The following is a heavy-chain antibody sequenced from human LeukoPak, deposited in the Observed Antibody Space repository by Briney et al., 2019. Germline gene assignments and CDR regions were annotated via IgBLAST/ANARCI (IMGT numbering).Heavy chain of an antibody. CDR2: IKQDGSEK. CDR3: ATDGSDSTGYYYAL. D-gene: IGHD3-22*01. V-gene: IGHV3-7*01. Sequence: PGGSLRLSCAASGFTLSSYSMNWVRQAPGKGLEWVANIKQDGSEKYYVDSVKGRFTISRDNAKNSVYLHMNSLRAEDTAVYYCATDGSDSTGYYYALWGQGTLVTVSS. J-gene: IGHJ4*02. CDR1: GFTLSSYS.